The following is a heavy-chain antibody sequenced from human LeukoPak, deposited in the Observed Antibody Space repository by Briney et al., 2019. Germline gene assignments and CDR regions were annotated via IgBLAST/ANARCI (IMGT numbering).Heavy chain of an antibody. CDR3: ATSAGGYCNTSNCSPTY. Sequence: GGSLRLSCAASGFTFSSYGMHWVRQAPGKGLEWVAVISYDGSNKYCADSVKGRFTISRDNSKNTLYLQMDSLRSEDTAVYYCATSAGGYCNTSNCSPTYWGQGTLVTDSS. J-gene: IGHJ4*02. V-gene: IGHV3-30*03. CDR1: GFTFSSYG. D-gene: IGHD2-2*01. CDR2: ISYDGSNK.